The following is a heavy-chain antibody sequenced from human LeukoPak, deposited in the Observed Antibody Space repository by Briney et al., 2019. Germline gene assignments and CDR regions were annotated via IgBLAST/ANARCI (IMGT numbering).Heavy chain of an antibody. CDR2: IYDSGST. Sequence: SETLSLTCTVSGGSISSSSYYWGWIRQPPGKGLEWIGSIYDSGSTYYNPSLKSRVTISVDTSKNQFSLKLSSVTAADTAVYYCARQGNIVLWFGELGNYFDYWGQGTLVTVSS. J-gene: IGHJ4*02. CDR3: ARQGNIVLWFGELGNYFDY. V-gene: IGHV4-39*01. CDR1: GGSISSSSYY. D-gene: IGHD3-10*01.